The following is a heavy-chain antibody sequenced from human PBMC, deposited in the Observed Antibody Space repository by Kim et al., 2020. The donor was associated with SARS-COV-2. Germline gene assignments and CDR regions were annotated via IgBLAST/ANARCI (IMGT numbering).Heavy chain of an antibody. Sequence: SETLSLTCTVSGGSISSSSYYWGWIRQPPGKGLEWIGSIYYSGSTYYNPSLKSRVTISVDTSKNQFSLKLSSVTAADTAVYYCARHASSMVRGFYWGQGTLVTVSS. CDR1: GGSISSSSYY. J-gene: IGHJ4*02. D-gene: IGHD3-10*01. CDR3: ARHASSMVRGFY. CDR2: IYYSGST. V-gene: IGHV4-39*01.